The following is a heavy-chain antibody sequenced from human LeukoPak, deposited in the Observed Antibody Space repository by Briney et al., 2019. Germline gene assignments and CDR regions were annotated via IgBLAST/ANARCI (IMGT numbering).Heavy chain of an antibody. CDR1: GGSISSSSYY. Sequence: PSETLSLTCTVSGGSISSSSYYWGWIRHPPGKGLEWIGSIYYSGSSYYNPSLKSRVTISVHTSKNQFSLKLSSVTAADTAVYYCARHVDTATDYFDYWGQGTLVTVSS. CDR2: IYYSGSS. CDR3: ARHVDTATDYFDY. J-gene: IGHJ4*02. D-gene: IGHD5-18*01. V-gene: IGHV4-39*01.